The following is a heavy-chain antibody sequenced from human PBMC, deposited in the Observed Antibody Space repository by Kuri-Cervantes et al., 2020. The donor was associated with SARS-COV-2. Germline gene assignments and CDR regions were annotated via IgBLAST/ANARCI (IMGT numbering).Heavy chain of an antibody. CDR2: IYYSGST. V-gene: IGHV4-59*01. J-gene: IGHJ3*02. Sequence: GSLRLSCTVSGGSISSYYWSWIRQPPGKGLEWIGYIYYSGSTNYNPSLKSRVTISVDTSKNQFSLKLSSVTAADTAVYYCARLGLGYCRGGSCPRAFDIWGQGTMVTVSS. CDR1: GGSISSYY. CDR3: ARLGLGYCRGGSCPRAFDI. D-gene: IGHD2-15*01.